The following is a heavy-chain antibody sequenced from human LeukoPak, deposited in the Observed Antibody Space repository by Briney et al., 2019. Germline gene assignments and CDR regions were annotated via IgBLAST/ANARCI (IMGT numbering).Heavy chain of an antibody. CDR3: ARRLRTSRAFDI. Sequence: SETLSLTCTVSGGSFSGYYWSWIRQPPGKGLEWIGYIYTSGSTNYNPSFKSRVTISVDTSKNQFSLRLSSVTAADTAVYYCARRLRTSRAFDIWGQGTMVTVSS. V-gene: IGHV4-4*09. J-gene: IGHJ3*02. D-gene: IGHD2-2*01. CDR2: IYTSGST. CDR1: GGSFSGYY.